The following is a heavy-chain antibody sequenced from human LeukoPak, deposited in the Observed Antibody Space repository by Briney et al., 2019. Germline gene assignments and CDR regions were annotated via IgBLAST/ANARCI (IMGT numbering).Heavy chain of an antibody. J-gene: IGHJ4*02. V-gene: IGHV3-7*01. CDR2: INQDGSEK. CDR1: GFTFSRYW. Sequence: GGSLRLSCAASGFTFSRYWMSWVRQAPGKGLEWLANINQDGSEKNYVDSVKGRFSVTKDNAKNALYLQMNSLRVEDTAVYYCVPLNWNPPGDFDRWGQGTLVTVSS. CDR3: VPLNWNPPGDFDR. D-gene: IGHD1-20*01.